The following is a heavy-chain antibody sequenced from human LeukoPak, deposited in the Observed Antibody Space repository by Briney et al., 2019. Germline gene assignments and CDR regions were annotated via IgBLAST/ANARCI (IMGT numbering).Heavy chain of an antibody. CDR1: GFSFSGYS. J-gene: IGHJ6*01. D-gene: IGHD2-15*01. CDR2: LCRSGDYT. CDR3: VKDRPCDSCRPMDA. V-gene: IGHV3-23*01. Sequence: GGSLRLSCAASGFSFSGYSMSWVRQAPGEGLEWVAGLCRSGDYTYYAHSVKGQFPIPRDNSKNTVSLNMNSRRAGDPPIFSCVKDRPCDSCRPMDAWGQGTTVTVSS.